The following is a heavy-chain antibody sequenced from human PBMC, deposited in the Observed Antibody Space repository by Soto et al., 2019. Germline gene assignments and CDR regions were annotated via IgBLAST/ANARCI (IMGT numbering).Heavy chain of an antibody. CDR3: ARVFKGEPLDY. V-gene: IGHV1-18*01. Sequence: KASGGTFSSYTISWVRQATGQGLEWMGWMNPNNGNTNYAQKLQGRVTMTTDTSTSTAYMELRSLRSDDTAVYYCARVFKGEPLDYWGQGTLVTVSS. D-gene: IGHD2-21*01. CDR2: MNPNNGNT. CDR1: GGTFSSYT. J-gene: IGHJ4*02.